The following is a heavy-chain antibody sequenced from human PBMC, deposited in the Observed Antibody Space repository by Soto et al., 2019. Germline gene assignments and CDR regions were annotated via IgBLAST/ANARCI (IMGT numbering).Heavy chain of an antibody. V-gene: IGHV3-72*01. CDR1: GFTFSGHY. D-gene: IGHD2-21*02. CDR2: IRNKPNGHTT. Sequence: GGSLRLSCEGSGFTFSGHYMDWVRQAPGKGLEWLGRIRNKPNGHTTAYAASVKGRFTISRDDSKNLVYLQMNSQKSEDTALYYCSTTVITAPLFEYWGQGTLVTVSS. J-gene: IGHJ4*02. CDR3: STTVITAPLFEY.